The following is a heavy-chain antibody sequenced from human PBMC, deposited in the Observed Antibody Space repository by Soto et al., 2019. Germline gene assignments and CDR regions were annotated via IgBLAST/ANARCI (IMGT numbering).Heavy chain of an antibody. Sequence: SETLSLTCTVSGGSISNYYWSWIRQPPGKGLEWIAYIFYDGDTNYNPSLKSRVTMSVDTSNNQFSLELSSVTAADTAVYYCARHHLGYCSGDPCPYYFDYWGQGTLVTVSS. CDR2: IFYDGDT. CDR1: GGSISNYY. D-gene: IGHD2-15*01. J-gene: IGHJ4*02. CDR3: ARHHLGYCSGDPCPYYFDY. V-gene: IGHV4-59*08.